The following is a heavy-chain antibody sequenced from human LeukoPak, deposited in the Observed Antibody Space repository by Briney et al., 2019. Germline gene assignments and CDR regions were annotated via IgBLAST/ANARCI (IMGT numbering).Heavy chain of an antibody. Sequence: PGGSLRLSCVASGFTFSGYVMSWVRQAPGKGLEWVSGISGSGVSAYYGDSVKGRFTTTRDNSKNTLYLQMNSLRAEDTAVHYCAKRRSGSSGWFPFDYWGQGTLVTVSS. D-gene: IGHD6-19*01. V-gene: IGHV3-23*01. CDR1: GFTFSGYV. J-gene: IGHJ4*02. CDR2: ISGSGVSA. CDR3: AKRRSGSSGWFPFDY.